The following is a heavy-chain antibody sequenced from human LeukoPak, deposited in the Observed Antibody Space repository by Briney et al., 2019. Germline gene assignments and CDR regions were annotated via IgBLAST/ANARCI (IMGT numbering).Heavy chain of an antibody. Sequence: SETLSLTCTVSGGSISGYYWSWIRQPPGKGLEWIGYIYYSGSTNYNPSLKSRVTISVDTSKNQFSLKLSSVTAADTAVYYCARVPHSDYSSGWYGRGAFDIWGQGTMVTVSS. CDR2: IYYSGST. D-gene: IGHD6-19*01. J-gene: IGHJ3*02. CDR3: ARVPHSDYSSGWYGRGAFDI. V-gene: IGHV4-59*01. CDR1: GGSISGYY.